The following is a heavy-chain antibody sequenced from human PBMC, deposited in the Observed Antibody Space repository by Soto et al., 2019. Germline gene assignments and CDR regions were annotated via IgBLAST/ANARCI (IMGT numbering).Heavy chain of an antibody. CDR2: IYYSGST. CDR3: ARAVDTAMVWTYYGMDV. D-gene: IGHD5-18*01. J-gene: IGHJ6*02. V-gene: IGHV4-30-4*01. CDR1: GGSISSGDYY. Sequence: QVQMQDSGPGLVKPSQTLSLTCTVSGGSISSGDYYWSWIRQPPGKGLEWIGYIYYSGSTYYNPSLKSRVTISVDTSKNQFSLKLSSVTAADTAVYYCARAVDTAMVWTYYGMDVWGQGTTVTVSS.